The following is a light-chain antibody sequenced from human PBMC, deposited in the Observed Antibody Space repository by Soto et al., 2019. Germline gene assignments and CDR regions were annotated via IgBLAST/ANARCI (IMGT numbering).Light chain of an antibody. Sequence: DIQMTQSPSTLSASVGDRVTITCRASQSLNNYLAWYQQTPGKAPKLLIYDASTLERGVPSRFSGTGSGTEFTLTIDNLQHEDSATYYCQQSHSTPPTFGPGTKLEIK. CDR2: DAS. CDR1: QSLNNY. J-gene: IGKJ2*01. V-gene: IGKV1-5*01. CDR3: QQSHSTPPT.